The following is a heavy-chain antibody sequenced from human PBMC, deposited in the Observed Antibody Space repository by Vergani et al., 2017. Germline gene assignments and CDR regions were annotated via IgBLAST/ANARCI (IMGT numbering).Heavy chain of an antibody. CDR3: ANAFSYDILTDRSY. J-gene: IGHJ4*02. V-gene: IGHV3-23*01. Sequence: VQLQESGPGLVKPSETLSLTCTVSGYSISSGYYWGWIRQPPGKGLEWVSAISGSGGSTYYADSGKGRFTISRDNSKNTLYLQMNSLRAEDTAVYYCANAFSYDILTDRSYWGEGTRVAVSS. D-gene: IGHD3-9*01. CDR2: ISGSGGST. CDR1: GYSISSGYY.